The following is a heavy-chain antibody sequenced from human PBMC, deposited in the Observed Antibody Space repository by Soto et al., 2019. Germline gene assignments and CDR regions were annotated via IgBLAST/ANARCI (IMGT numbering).Heavy chain of an antibody. CDR2: INAGNGNK. D-gene: IGHD6-13*01. V-gene: IGHV1-3*01. CDR1: GYTFTSYA. CDR3: ARDRAAGTRNNPFDY. J-gene: IGHJ4*02. Sequence: GASVKVSCKASGYTFTSYAMHWVRQAPGQRLEWMGWINAGNGNKKYSQKFQGRVTITRDTSASTAYMELSSLRSEDTAVYYCARDRAAGTRNNPFDYWGQGTLVTVSS.